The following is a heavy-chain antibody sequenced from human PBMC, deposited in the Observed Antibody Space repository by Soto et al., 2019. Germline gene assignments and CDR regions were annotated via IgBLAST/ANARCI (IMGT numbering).Heavy chain of an antibody. Sequence: SVKVSCKASGGTFNSYDINWVRQAPGQGLEWMGGIIPIVEAPKYAQKFQGRVTITADESTNTVYMELSSLRSEDTAMYYCARLSRPNYYDTSGFFKDNWFDPWGQGTLVTVSS. J-gene: IGHJ5*02. D-gene: IGHD3-22*01. CDR3: ARLSRPNYYDTSGFFKDNWFDP. CDR1: GGTFNSYD. V-gene: IGHV1-69*13. CDR2: IIPIVEAP.